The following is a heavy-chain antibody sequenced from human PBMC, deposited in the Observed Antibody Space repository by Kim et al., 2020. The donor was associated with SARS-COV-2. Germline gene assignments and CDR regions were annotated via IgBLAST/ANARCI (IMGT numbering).Heavy chain of an antibody. CDR3: AALDTVQVPGGI. Sequence: YVASVKGRFNMSRDNAKNSLYLQMSSLRTEDTAIYYCAALDTVQVPGGIWGQGTLVTVSS. J-gene: IGHJ4*02. V-gene: IGHV3-7*01. D-gene: IGHD3-10*01.